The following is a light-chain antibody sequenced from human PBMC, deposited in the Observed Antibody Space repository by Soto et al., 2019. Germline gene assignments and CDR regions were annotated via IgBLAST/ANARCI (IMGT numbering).Light chain of an antibody. CDR3: MQGTHWPPT. CDR2: KVS. V-gene: IGKV2-30*01. J-gene: IGKJ3*01. CDR1: QSLVYSDGNTF. Sequence: DVVLTQSPLSLPVTLGQSASISCRSAQSLVYSDGNTFLNWFHQRPGQSPRRLIYKVSVRDSGVPHRFSGSGSGTDFTLKISGVEAGDVGVYYCMQGTHWPPTFGPGTKVDI.